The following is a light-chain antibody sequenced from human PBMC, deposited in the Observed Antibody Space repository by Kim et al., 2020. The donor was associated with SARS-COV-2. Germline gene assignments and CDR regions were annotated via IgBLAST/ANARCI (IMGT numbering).Light chain of an antibody. CDR1: QSVKDF. Sequence: LSPGASATLSFRASQSVKDFLVWYQQRPGQAPRLLIYEASNGVSGIPASFSGSGSGTDFTLTIAGLEPEDSAVYYCQQRDNWPLTFGGGTKVDIK. J-gene: IGKJ4*01. CDR3: QQRDNWPLT. V-gene: IGKV3-11*01. CDR2: EAS.